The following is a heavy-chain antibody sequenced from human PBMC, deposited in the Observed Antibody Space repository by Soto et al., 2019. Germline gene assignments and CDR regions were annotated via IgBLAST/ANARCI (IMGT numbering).Heavy chain of an antibody. Sequence: PGGSLRLSCAASGFTFSRYAIHWVRQAPGKGLEWVAVISRDGTNKYYVDSVKGRFTISRDNSRNTLYLQMNSLRHEDAAVYYCARSRSGAVADSFDFWGQGTV. D-gene: IGHD3-10*01. CDR1: GFTFSRYA. J-gene: IGHJ4*02. CDR3: ARSRSGAVADSFDF. V-gene: IGHV3-30*04. CDR2: ISRDGTNK.